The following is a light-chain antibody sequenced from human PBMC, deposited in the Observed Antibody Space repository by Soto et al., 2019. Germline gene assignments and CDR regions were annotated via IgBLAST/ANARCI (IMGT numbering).Light chain of an antibody. CDR2: DAS. V-gene: IGKV1-8*01. J-gene: IGKJ1*01. CDR3: QQFYNYPRT. Sequence: AIRMTQSPSSFSASTGDRVSITCRATQDIGTYLAWYQQIPGKAPKLLIYDASTLQTGVPSRFSGSGSGTDFTLTISYLQSEDFGTYYCQQFYNYPRTFVQGTKVDIK. CDR1: QDIGTY.